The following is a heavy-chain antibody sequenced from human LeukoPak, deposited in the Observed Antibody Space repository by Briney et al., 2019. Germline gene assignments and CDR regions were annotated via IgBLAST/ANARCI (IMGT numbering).Heavy chain of an antibody. Sequence: SETLSLACTVSGGSISNYYWGWLRQPPGKGLEWVGYIDGRGTTNYNSSLKSRATITVDTSKNQFSLKLSSVTAADTAVYYCARERAGSGYSFDYWGQGTLVTVSS. V-gene: IGHV4-4*09. D-gene: IGHD3-22*01. J-gene: IGHJ4*02. CDR1: GGSISNYY. CDR3: ARERAGSGYSFDY. CDR2: IDGRGTT.